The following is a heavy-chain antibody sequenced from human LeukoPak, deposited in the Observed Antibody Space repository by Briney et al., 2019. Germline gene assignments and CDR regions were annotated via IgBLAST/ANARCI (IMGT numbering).Heavy chain of an antibody. D-gene: IGHD5-18*01. CDR2: IRSDGTNK. Sequence: GGSLRLSCAASGFTFSSYAMSWVRQAPGKGLEWVAFIRSDGTNKYYADSVKGRFTISRDSPKNTLYLQMNSLRAEDTAVYYCAKDQGAYSYDRDWGQGTLVTVSS. CDR1: GFTFSSYA. V-gene: IGHV3-30*02. J-gene: IGHJ4*02. CDR3: AKDQGAYSYDRD.